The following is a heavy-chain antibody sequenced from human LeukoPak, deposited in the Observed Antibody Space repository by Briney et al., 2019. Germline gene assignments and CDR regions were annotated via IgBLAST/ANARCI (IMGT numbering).Heavy chain of an antibody. Sequence: GGSLRLSCAASGFTFSSYAMSWVRQAPGKGLEWVSAISGSGGSTYYADSVKGRFTISRDNSKNTLYLQMNSLRAEDTAVYYCAKDRIQGAVPPFDHYFDYWGQGTLVTVSS. D-gene: IGHD2-2*01. V-gene: IGHV3-23*01. J-gene: IGHJ4*02. CDR1: GFTFSSYA. CDR3: AKDRIQGAVPPFDHYFDY. CDR2: ISGSGGST.